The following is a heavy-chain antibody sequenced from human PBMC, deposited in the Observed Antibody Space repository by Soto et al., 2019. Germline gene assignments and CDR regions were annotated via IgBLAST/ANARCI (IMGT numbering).Heavy chain of an antibody. CDR3: ARDLSPIAVALYYYYGMDV. Sequence: ASVKVSCKASGYTFTDYGITWVRQAPGQGLERKGWITTYNDNTNHAHKHQGRVTMTRDTSTSTVYMELSSLRSEDTAVYYCARDLSPIAVALYYYYGMDVWGQGTTVTVSS. CDR2: ITTYNDNT. J-gene: IGHJ6*02. CDR1: GYTFTDYG. V-gene: IGHV1-18*01. D-gene: IGHD6-19*01.